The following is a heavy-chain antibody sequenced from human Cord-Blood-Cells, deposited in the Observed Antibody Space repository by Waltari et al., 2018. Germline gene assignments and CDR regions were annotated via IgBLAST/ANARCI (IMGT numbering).Heavy chain of an antibody. CDR1: GGTFSSHA. Sequence: QVQLVQSGAEAKKPGSSVKASCKASGGTFSSHAIRWVRQAPGQGLEWMGGIIPILGIANYAQKFQGRVTITADKSTSTAYMELSSLRSEDTAVYYCARGGNWNDFDYWGQGTLVTVSS. D-gene: IGHD1-20*01. CDR2: IIPILGIA. CDR3: ARGGNWNDFDY. V-gene: IGHV1-69*10. J-gene: IGHJ4*02.